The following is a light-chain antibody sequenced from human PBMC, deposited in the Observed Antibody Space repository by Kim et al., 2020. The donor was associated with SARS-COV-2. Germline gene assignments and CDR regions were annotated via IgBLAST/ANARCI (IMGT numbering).Light chain of an antibody. CDR1: ERINSY. CDR3: QQSYITPRT. J-gene: IGKJ1*01. V-gene: IGKV1-39*01. CDR2: AAS. Sequence: SASVGDRVTITCRASERINSYLNWYQQQPGKAPKLLIFAASRLQSGVPSRFSGSGSGTDFTLTISSLQPEDFATYYCQQSYITPRTFGQGTKLEIK.